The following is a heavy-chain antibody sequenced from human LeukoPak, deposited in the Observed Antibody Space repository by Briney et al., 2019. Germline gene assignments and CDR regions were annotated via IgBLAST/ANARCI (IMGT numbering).Heavy chain of an antibody. CDR2: IYYSGST. CDR1: GGSISSYY. J-gene: IGHJ4*02. D-gene: IGHD3-22*01. V-gene: IGHV4-59*01. CDR3: ARVNDYYDSSGYYSVFDY. Sequence: SETLSLTCTVSGGSISSYYWSWIRQPPGKGLEWIGYIYYSGSTNYKPSLKSRVTISVDTSKNQFSLKLSSVTAADTAVYYCARVNDYYDSSGYYSVFDYWGQGTLVTVSS.